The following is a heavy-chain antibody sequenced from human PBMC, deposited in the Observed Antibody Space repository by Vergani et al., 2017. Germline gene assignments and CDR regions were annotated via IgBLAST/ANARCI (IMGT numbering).Heavy chain of an antibody. D-gene: IGHD1-1*01. CDR3: ARNTTYTDS. CDR2: IYPADSDT. V-gene: IGHV5-51*03. J-gene: IGHJ4*02. CDR1: EYSFGNYW. Sequence: EVELVQSGPEMRKPGESLKISCKGSEYSFGNYWIGWVRQMPGKGLEWMGIIYPADSDTRYSPSFQGQVTIETDKSISTAFLQWDSLKASDTALYYCARNTTYTDSWGQGTLVTVSS.